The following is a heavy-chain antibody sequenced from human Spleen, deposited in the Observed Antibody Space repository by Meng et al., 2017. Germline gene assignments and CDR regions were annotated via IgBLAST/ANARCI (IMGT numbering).Heavy chain of an antibody. CDR2: IYQSGST. CDR1: GYSITGSYN. CDR3: ARDLISYESGSFYDYYGMDV. V-gene: IGHV4-38-2*02. Sequence: SETLSLTCAVSGYSITGSYNWGWIRQSPGKGLEWIGSIYQSGSTYYNPSLKSRVTISLDTSKNKFSLKLSSVTAADTAVYYCARDLISYESGSFYDYYGMDVWGQGTTVTVSS. J-gene: IGHJ6*02. D-gene: IGHD3-10*01.